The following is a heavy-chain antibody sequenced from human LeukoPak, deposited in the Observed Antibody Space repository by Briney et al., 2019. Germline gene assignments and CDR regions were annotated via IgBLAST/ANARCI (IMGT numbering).Heavy chain of an antibody. J-gene: IGHJ4*02. Sequence: GGSLRLSCAASGFTFSDYYMSWIRQTPGTGLEWVSYISGRGTTIFYADSVKGRFTISRDNAKNSLYLQMNSLRAEDTAVYYCARDLITTITFDSWGQGTLVTVSS. D-gene: IGHD4-11*01. CDR3: ARDLITTITFDS. CDR2: ISGRGTTI. CDR1: GFTFSDYY. V-gene: IGHV3-11*04.